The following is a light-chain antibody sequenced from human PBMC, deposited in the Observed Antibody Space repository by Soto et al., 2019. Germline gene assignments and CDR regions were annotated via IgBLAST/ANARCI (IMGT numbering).Light chain of an antibody. CDR1: SSDVGGYNY. J-gene: IGLJ1*01. CDR3: SSYTIRNTLV. Sequence: QSALAQPASVSGSPGQSITISCTGTSSDVGGYNYVSWYQQYPGKAPQVMIYEVSDRPSGVSNRFSGSKSGNTASLTISGLQAEDEAEYFCSSYTIRNTLVFGTGKKVTVX. V-gene: IGLV2-14*01. CDR2: EVS.